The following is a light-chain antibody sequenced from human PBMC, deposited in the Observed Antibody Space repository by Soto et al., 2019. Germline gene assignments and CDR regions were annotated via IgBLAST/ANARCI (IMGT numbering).Light chain of an antibody. Sequence: QAVLTQPPSASGAPGQRVTISCSGTSSDVGAYNYVSWYQQHPGTAPTLMIYEVSNRPSGVSDRFSGSRSGNTASLTISGLQAEDESDYYCISYTSSSTWVFGGGTKLTVL. CDR2: EVS. CDR1: SSDVGAYNY. V-gene: IGLV2-14*01. CDR3: ISYTSSSTWV. J-gene: IGLJ3*02.